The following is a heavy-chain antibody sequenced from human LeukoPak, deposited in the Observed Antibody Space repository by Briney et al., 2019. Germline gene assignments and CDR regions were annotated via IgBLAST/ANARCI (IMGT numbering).Heavy chain of an antibody. Sequence: GGSLRLSCTASGFTIGDYGVGWVRQAPGKGLGWVSFIRGKAYGGTTEYAASVRGRFTISRDDSKSIAYLQMNSLKAEDTAVYYCARGGSCDYWGQGTLVTVSS. CDR2: IRGKAYGGTT. CDR3: ARGGSCDY. J-gene: IGHJ4*02. D-gene: IGHD3-16*01. CDR1: GFTIGDYG. V-gene: IGHV3-49*04.